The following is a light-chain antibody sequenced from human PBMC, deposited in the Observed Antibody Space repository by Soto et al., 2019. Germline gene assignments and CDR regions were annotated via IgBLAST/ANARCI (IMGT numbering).Light chain of an antibody. CDR2: AAS. J-gene: IGKJ5*01. CDR3: QQLNSYLPIT. CDR1: QGISSY. Sequence: GDRVTITCRASQGISSYLAWYQQKPVKAPKLLIYAASTLQSGVPSRFSGSGSGRDFTLTISSLQPEDFATYYCQQLNSYLPITFGQGTRLEIK. V-gene: IGKV1-9*01.